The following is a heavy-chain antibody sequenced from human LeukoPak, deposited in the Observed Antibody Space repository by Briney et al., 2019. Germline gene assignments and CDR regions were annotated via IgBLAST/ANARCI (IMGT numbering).Heavy chain of an antibody. J-gene: IGHJ3*02. Sequence: SQTLTPTCTVSGGSLPTSGYYWSSIRQHPGTGLEWFAYLYYSRSTYYNPSLKRRVTISVDTSKNQFSLKLSSVTAADTAVYYCASDSAPLLWFAPAQPPGAFDIWAQGTMVTVSS. CDR3: ASDSAPLLWFAPAQPPGAFDI. V-gene: IGHV4-31*03. CDR1: GGSLPTSGYY. CDR2: LYYSRST. D-gene: IGHD3-10*01.